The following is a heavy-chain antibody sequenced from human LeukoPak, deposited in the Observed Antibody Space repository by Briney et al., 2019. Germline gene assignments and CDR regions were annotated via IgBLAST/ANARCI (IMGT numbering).Heavy chain of an antibody. V-gene: IGHV1-2*06. CDR1: GYTFTGYY. CDR3: AREYSYGHGLDY. Sequence: GASVKVSCKASGYTFTGYYMHWVRQAPGQGLEWMGRINPNSGGTNYAQKFQGRVTMTRDTSISTAYMELSRLRSDDTAVYYCAREYSYGHGLDYWGQGTLVTVSS. CDR2: INPNSGGT. J-gene: IGHJ4*02. D-gene: IGHD5-18*01.